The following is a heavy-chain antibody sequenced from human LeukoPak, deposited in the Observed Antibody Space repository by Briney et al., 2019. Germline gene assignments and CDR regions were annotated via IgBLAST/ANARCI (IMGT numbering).Heavy chain of an antibody. Sequence: GGSLRLSCLASGFTFNKYGMHWVRQTPGKGLEWLAAISYDSFNEDYRDSVKGRVTISRGNSKNTVDLQMHSLRPEDTAVYFCVKGKWEDNHYYYGLDVWGQGTTVRVAS. J-gene: IGHJ6*02. D-gene: IGHD1-26*01. CDR3: VKGKWEDNHYYYGLDV. V-gene: IGHV3-30*18. CDR1: GFTFNKYG. CDR2: ISYDSFNE.